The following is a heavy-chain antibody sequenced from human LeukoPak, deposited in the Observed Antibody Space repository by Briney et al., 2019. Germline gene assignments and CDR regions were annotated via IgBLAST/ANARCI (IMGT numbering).Heavy chain of an antibody. CDR2: INHSGST. CDR1: GGSFSGYY. Sequence: SETLSLTCAVYGGSFSGYYWCWIRQPPGKGLEWIGEINHSGSTNYNPSLKSRVTISVDTSKNQFSLKLSSVTAADTAVYYCARGRVWGSYRQNLDYWGQGTLVTVSS. J-gene: IGHJ4*02. D-gene: IGHD3-16*02. V-gene: IGHV4-34*01. CDR3: ARGRVWGSYRQNLDY.